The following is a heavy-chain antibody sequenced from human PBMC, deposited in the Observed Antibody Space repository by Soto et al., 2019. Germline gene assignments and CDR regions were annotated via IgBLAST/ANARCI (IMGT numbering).Heavy chain of an antibody. Sequence: QVQLVESGGGVVQPGRSLRLSCAASGFTFMSYGMHWVRQAPGKGLEWVAFISYDGSNEYYADSVKGRFTISRDNSRNTLFLQMNSLSAEDTAVYYCAIGGYCTTGVCPRGFFDFWGQGTTVTVSS. V-gene: IGHV3-30*03. CDR1: GFTFMSYG. CDR3: AIGGYCTTGVCPRGFFDF. J-gene: IGHJ3*01. CDR2: ISYDGSNE. D-gene: IGHD2-8*01.